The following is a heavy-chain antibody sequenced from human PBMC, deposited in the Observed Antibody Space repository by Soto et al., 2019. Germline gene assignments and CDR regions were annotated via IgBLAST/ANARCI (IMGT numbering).Heavy chain of an antibody. Sequence: GGSLRLSCAASGFTFSDYYMSWIRQAPGKGLEWVSYISSSGSTIYYADSVKGRFTISRDNAKNSLYLQMNSLRAEDTAVYYCARDGLRFLEWLSENDTFDIWGQGTMVTVSS. J-gene: IGHJ3*02. CDR2: ISSSGSTI. CDR1: GFTFSDYY. D-gene: IGHD3-3*01. V-gene: IGHV3-11*01. CDR3: ARDGLRFLEWLSENDTFDI.